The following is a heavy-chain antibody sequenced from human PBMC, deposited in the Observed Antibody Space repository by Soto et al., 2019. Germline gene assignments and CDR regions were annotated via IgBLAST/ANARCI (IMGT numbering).Heavy chain of an antibody. J-gene: IGHJ4*02. D-gene: IGHD3-3*01. Sequence: GGFHRDCNTAAGVQIGDYGVSWFRQDPRKGLEWVGFIRSKAYGGTTEYAASVKGRFTISRDDSKSIAYLQMNSLKTEDTAVYYCTRSYGFWSGYSTWGQGTLVTVSS. CDR3: TRSYGFWSGYST. V-gene: IGHV3-49*03. CDR2: IRSKAYGGTT. CDR1: GVQIGDYG.